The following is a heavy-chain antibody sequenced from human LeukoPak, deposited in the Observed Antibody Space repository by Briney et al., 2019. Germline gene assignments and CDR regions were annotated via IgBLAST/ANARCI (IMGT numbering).Heavy chain of an antibody. CDR3: AREVFFQFDN. CDR2: IAANGNDK. CDR1: GFTFRKYW. Sequence: PGGSLRLSGAASGFTFRKYWMAWVRQAPGRGLEWVATIAANGNDKDYEDALQGRFTISRDNARNSLSLRIDSLRAEDTAQYYCAREVFFQFDNWGQGTLVTVSS. V-gene: IGHV3-7*03. J-gene: IGHJ4*02.